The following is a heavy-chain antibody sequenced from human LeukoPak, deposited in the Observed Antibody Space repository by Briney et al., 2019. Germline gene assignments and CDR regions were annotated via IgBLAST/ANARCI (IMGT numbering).Heavy chain of an antibody. D-gene: IGHD5-18*01. V-gene: IGHV4-4*07. J-gene: IGHJ2*01. CDR2: LGTSGSP. Sequence: SETLSLTCTVSGYSISSAYYWSWIRQPAGKGLEWIGRLGTSGSPNYNPSLKSRVTMSVDTSKNQLSLKLSSVTGADTAVYYCARTRDTALNYFDVWGRGTLVTVSS. CDR3: ARTRDTALNYFDV. CDR1: GYSISSAYY.